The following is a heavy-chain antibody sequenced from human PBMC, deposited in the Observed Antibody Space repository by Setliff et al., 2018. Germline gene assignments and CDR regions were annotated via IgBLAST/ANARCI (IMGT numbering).Heavy chain of an antibody. Sequence: ASVKVSCKVYGYTLTEFSINWVRQAPGQGLEWMGRINPSSGATIYAQKFQGRVTMTSDTSISTAYMELGRLRSDDTAVYFCARDGGGDSDAFDIWGQGTMVTVSS. CDR3: ARDGGGDSDAFDI. CDR1: GYTLTEFS. CDR2: INPSSGAT. J-gene: IGHJ3*02. D-gene: IGHD3-16*01. V-gene: IGHV1-2*06.